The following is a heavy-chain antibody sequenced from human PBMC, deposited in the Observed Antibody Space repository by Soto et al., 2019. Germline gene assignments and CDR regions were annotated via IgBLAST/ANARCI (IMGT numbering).Heavy chain of an antibody. V-gene: IGHV1-8*01. CDR2: MDPDSGST. J-gene: IGHJ6*02. CDR3: ARERKFDFWRKGLDA. D-gene: IGHD3-3*01. CDR1: GYTFTSYD. Sequence: ASVKVSCKASGYTFTSYDINWVRQAPGQVLEWLGWMDPDSGSTGYAQNFQGRVTMTRNISINTAHMELSSLRSEDTAVYYCARERKFDFWRKGLDAWGQGTTVTVSS.